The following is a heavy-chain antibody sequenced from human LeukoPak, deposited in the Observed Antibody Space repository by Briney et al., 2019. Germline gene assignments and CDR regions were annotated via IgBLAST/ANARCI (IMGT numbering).Heavy chain of an antibody. CDR3: ARGPPLFDP. CDR1: GFTFSSYD. CDR2: ISTAGSTM. J-gene: IGHJ5*02. Sequence: GGSLRLSCAASGFTFSSYDMNWVRQAPGKGLEWVSYISTAGSTMYYADSVKGRFTISRDNAKNSLYLQMNSLRAEDTAVYYRARGPPLFDPWGQGTLVTVSS. V-gene: IGHV3-48*01.